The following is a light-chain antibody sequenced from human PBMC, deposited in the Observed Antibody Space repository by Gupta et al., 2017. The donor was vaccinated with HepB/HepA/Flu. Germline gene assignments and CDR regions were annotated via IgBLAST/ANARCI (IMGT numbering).Light chain of an antibody. CDR3: AAWDDSLNGVV. CDR2: SNN. V-gene: IGLV1-44*01. J-gene: IGLJ2*01. CDR1: SSNIGSNT. Sequence: QSVLTQPPSASATPGQRVTISCSGSSSNIGSNTVNWFQQLPGTAPKLLIYSNNQRPSGVPDRFSGSMSGTSASLAISGLQSEDEADYYCAAWDDSLNGVVFGGGTKLTVL.